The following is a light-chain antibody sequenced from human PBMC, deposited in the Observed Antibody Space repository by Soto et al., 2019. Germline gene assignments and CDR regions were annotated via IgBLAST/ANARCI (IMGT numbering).Light chain of an antibody. CDR1: QEISSS. CDR2: GAS. J-gene: IGKJ5*01. CDR3: QQYNNWPRIT. Sequence: DIVLTQSPGTLSLSPGEGATLSCRASQEISSSYVAWYQQKPGQAPRLLIYGASTRATGIPARFSGSGSGTEFTLTISSLQSEDFAVYYCQQYNNWPRITFGQGTRLEI. V-gene: IGKV3-15*01.